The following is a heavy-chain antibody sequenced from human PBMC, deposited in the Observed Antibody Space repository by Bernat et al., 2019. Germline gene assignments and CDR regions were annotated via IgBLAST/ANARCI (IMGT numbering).Heavy chain of an antibody. D-gene: IGHD3-10*01. J-gene: IGHJ3*02. CDR3: AREEGRTPYGSGRLNPFDI. CDR2: TYYRSRWYN. Sequence: QVQLQQSGPGLVEPSQTLSLTCAISGDSVSSNTGAWNWIRQSPSRGLEWLGRTYYRSRWYNDYAVSVKSRITINPDTSKNQFSLQLNSVTPEDTAMDYCAREEGRTPYGSGRLNPFDIWGQGTMVTVSS. V-gene: IGHV6-1*01. CDR1: GDSVSSNTGA.